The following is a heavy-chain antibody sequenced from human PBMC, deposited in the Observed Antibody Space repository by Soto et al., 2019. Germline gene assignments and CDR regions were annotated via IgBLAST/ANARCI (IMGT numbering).Heavy chain of an antibody. CDR2: ISDGGST. D-gene: IGHD1-26*01. V-gene: IGHV4-59*12. Sequence: ETLSLTCNVSGGSIYTYYWNWIRQSPGKGLEWIGYISDGGSTNYNPSLKSRVTISVDKSKNQFSLKLSSVTAADTAVYYCARDRGGSYPYYYYGMDVWGQGTTVTVSS. J-gene: IGHJ6*02. CDR1: GGSIYTYY. CDR3: ARDRGGSYPYYYYGMDV.